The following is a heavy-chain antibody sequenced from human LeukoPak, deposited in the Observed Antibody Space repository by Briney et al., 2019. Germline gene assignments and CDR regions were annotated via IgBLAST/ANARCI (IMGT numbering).Heavy chain of an antibody. Sequence: GGSLRLPCAASGFTFSSYAMSWVRQAPGKGLEWVSAISGSGGSTYYADSVKGRFSISRDNSKNTLYLQMNSLRAEDTAVYYCAKPSGRRDYYDSSDYYPYWGQGTLVTVSS. CDR3: AKPSGRRDYYDSSDYYPY. J-gene: IGHJ4*02. D-gene: IGHD3-22*01. V-gene: IGHV3-23*01. CDR2: ISGSGGST. CDR1: GFTFSSYA.